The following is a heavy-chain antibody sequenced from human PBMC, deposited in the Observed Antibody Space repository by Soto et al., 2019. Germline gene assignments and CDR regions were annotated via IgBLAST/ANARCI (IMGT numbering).Heavy chain of an antibody. D-gene: IGHD2-15*01. CDR1: GFTFSSYW. CDR2: ISGRGGIT. Sequence: GSLRLSCAASGFTFSSYWMSWVRQAPGKGLEWVSTISGRGGITYYADSVKGRFTISRDTSKTTLYLQMNSLRADGTAVYYCATRLGDCSGGSCSDDAFDIWGQGTMVTVSS. J-gene: IGHJ3*02. V-gene: IGHV3-23*01. CDR3: ATRLGDCSGGSCSDDAFDI.